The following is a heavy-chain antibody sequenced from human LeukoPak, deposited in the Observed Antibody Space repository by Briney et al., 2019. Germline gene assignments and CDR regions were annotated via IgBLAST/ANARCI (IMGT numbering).Heavy chain of an antibody. CDR3: ARREQWLVGDDY. Sequence: SVSVSCKASGGTFSSYAISWVRQAPGQGLEWMGGIIPIFGTANYAQKSQGRVTITADKSTSTAYMELSSLRSEDTAVYYCARREQWLVGDDYWGQGTLVTVSS. CDR1: GGTFSSYA. CDR2: IIPIFGTA. D-gene: IGHD6-19*01. J-gene: IGHJ4*02. V-gene: IGHV1-69*06.